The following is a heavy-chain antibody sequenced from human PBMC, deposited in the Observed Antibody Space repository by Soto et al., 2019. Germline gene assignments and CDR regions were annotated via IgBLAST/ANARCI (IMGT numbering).Heavy chain of an antibody. Sequence: SVKVSCKASGFTFTSSAVQWVRQARGQRLEWIGWIVVGSGNTNYAQKFQERVTITRDMSTSTAYMELSSLRSEDTAVYYCAADRLHCSGGSCYDYWGQGTLGTVSS. CDR3: AADRLHCSGGSCYDY. D-gene: IGHD2-15*01. J-gene: IGHJ4*02. V-gene: IGHV1-58*01. CDR1: GFTFTSSA. CDR2: IVVGSGNT.